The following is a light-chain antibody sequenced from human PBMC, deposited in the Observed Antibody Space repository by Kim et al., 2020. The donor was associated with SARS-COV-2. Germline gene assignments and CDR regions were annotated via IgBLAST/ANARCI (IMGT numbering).Light chain of an antibody. CDR3: QQYKNYPRT. CDR1: QSINPW. J-gene: IGKJ1*01. CDR2: QAS. V-gene: IGKV1-5*03. Sequence: ASVGDRVTITCRASQSINPWLAWYQQKPGKAPQRLIYQASSLESGVPSRFSGSGSGTEFTLTISSLHPDDFATYYCQQYKNYPRTFGQGTKVDIK.